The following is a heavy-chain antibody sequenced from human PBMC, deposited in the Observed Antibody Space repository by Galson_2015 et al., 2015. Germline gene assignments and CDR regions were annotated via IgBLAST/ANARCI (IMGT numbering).Heavy chain of an antibody. D-gene: IGHD3-3*01. Sequence: SLRLSCAASGFTFSPYAMHWVRQTPGEGLEWVAIISSDGSNKYYADSVKGRFTISRDISKNTLFLQMNKLRAEDTALYYCARDGGYDFWSLRYYLDNWGQGTLVTVSS. V-gene: IGHV3-30*01. CDR3: ARDGGYDFWSLRYYLDN. CDR2: ISSDGSNK. CDR1: GFTFSPYA. J-gene: IGHJ4*02.